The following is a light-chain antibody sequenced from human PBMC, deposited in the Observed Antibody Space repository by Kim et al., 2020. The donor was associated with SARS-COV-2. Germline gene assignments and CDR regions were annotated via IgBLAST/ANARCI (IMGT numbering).Light chain of an antibody. V-gene: IGKV3-15*01. CDR1: QSVSSN. J-gene: IGKJ1*01. CDR3: QQYNNWPRT. CDR2: GAP. Sequence: EIVMTQSPATLSVSPGERATLSCRASQSVSSNLVWYQQKPGQAPRLLIYGAPTRVTGIPARFSGSGSGTEFTLTISSLQSEDFAVYYCQQYNNWPRTFGQGTKVEIK.